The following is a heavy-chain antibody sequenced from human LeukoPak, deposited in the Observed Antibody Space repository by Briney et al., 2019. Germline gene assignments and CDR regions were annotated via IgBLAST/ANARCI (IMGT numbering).Heavy chain of an antibody. J-gene: IGHJ4*02. D-gene: IGHD3-10*01. Sequence: ASVKVSCKAFGYTFTSNYMHWVRQAPGQGPEWMGVISPSGGSTTYAQKFQGRVTLTRDMSTSTDYLELSSLRSEDTAVYYCVGGAPAPGKFGELYFDYWGQGTLVTVSS. CDR3: VGGAPAPGKFGELYFDY. CDR1: GYTFTSNY. CDR2: ISPSGGST. V-gene: IGHV1-46*01.